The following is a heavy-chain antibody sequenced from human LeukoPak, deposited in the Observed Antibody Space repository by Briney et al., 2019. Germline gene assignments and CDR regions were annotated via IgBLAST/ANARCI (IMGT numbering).Heavy chain of an antibody. CDR2: ISSSSSYI. D-gene: IGHD3-10*01. CDR3: ARDRDYYGSDYFDY. Sequence: GGSLRLSCAASAFTFSDYSMNWVRQAPGKGLEWVSSISSSSSYIYYADSVKGRFTISRDNAKNSLYLQMNSLRAEDTAVYYCARDRDYYGSDYFDYWGQGTLVTVSS. V-gene: IGHV3-21*01. CDR1: AFTFSDYS. J-gene: IGHJ4*02.